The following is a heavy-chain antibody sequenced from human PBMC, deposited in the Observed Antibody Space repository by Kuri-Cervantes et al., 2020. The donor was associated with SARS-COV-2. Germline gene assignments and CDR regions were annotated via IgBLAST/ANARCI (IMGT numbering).Heavy chain of an antibody. Sequence: GGSLRLSCAASGFTFSSYSMNWVRQAPGKGLEWVSYISSSSTIYYADSVKGRFTISRDNAKNSLYLQMNSLRAEDTAVYYCARDCSSTSCYFGSAGDFDYWGQGTLVTDSS. V-gene: IGHV3-48*01. J-gene: IGHJ4*02. D-gene: IGHD2-2*01. CDR1: GFTFSSYS. CDR2: ISSSSTI. CDR3: ARDCSSTSCYFGSAGDFDY.